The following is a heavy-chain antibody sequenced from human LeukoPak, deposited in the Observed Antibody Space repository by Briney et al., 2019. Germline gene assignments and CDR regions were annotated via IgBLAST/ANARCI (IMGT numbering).Heavy chain of an antibody. CDR2: ISGSGGST. D-gene: IGHD1-26*01. J-gene: IGHJ4*02. CDR1: GFTFSSYA. CDR3: AKDRSIVGATSDY. Sequence: PGGSLRLSCAASGFTFSSYAMSWVRQAPGKGLEWVSAISGSGGSTYYADSVKGRFTISRDNSKNTLYLQMNRLRAEDTAVYYCAKDRSIVGATSDYWGQGTLVTVSS. V-gene: IGHV3-23*01.